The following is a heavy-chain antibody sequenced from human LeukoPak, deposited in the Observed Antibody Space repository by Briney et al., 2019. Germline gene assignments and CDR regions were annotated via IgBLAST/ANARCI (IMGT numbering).Heavy chain of an antibody. D-gene: IGHD2-2*01. V-gene: IGHV4-30-4*08. CDR2: IYYSGST. CDR1: GGSISSGDYY. J-gene: IGHJ3*02. Sequence: PSETLSLTCTVSGGSISSGDYYWSWIRQPPGKGLEWIGYIYYSGSTYYNPSLKSRVTISLDTWENQFSLKLNSVTAADTAVYFCARVGLGVAVVPVGVAFDIWGQGTMVTVSS. CDR3: ARVGLGVAVVPVGVAFDI.